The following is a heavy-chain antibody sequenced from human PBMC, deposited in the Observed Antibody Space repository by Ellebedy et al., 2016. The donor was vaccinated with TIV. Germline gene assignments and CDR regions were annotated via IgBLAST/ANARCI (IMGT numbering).Heavy chain of an antibody. CDR2: IYSSGST. V-gene: IGHV4-39*07. J-gene: IGHJ4*02. D-gene: IGHD6-19*01. Sequence: SETLSLXCTVSNGSISSSSYYWGWIRQPPGKGLEWIGSIYSSGSTYCNPSLKSRVTISVDTSKNQFSLKLTSVTAADTAMYYCARGTVALQPLKYFDSWGRGTLVTVSS. CDR1: NGSISSSSYY. CDR3: ARGTVALQPLKYFDS.